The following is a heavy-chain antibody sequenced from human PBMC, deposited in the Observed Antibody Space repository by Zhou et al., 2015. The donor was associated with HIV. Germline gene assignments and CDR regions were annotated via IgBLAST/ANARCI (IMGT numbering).Heavy chain of an antibody. J-gene: IGHJ3*01. Sequence: QVQLVQSGAEVKRPGSSVKVSCQASGVTFTNYAISWVRQAPGQGLEWMGGITPTFGGADYAQKLHGRVTITADESTRTAYMELSSLTSEDAAVYFCARSSVNHDYAFDLWGQGTKVIVSP. CDR1: GVTFTNYA. CDR3: ARSSVNHDYAFDL. V-gene: IGHV1-69*01. D-gene: IGHD3-22*01. CDR2: ITPTFGGA.